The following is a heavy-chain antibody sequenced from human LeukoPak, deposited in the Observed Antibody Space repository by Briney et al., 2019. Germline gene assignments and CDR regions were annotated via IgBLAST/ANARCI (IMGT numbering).Heavy chain of an antibody. Sequence: PGGSLRLSCAASGFTFSSYDMSWVRQAPGKGLEWVSSLTTDGGSTEYADSVKGRFTISRDNSKNTLYLQMNSLGADDTAVYYCAKRLGDYWGQGTLVTVSS. J-gene: IGHJ4*02. V-gene: IGHV3-23*01. D-gene: IGHD3-10*01. CDR2: LTTDGGST. CDR1: GFTFSSYD. CDR3: AKRLGDY.